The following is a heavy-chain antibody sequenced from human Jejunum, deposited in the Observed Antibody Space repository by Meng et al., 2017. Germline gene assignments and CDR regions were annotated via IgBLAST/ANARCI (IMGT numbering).Heavy chain of an antibody. CDR1: CGSIESNNW. J-gene: IGHJ2*01. CDR3: ARADYVRYFDL. Sequence: QVQLQESGPGLVKPSETLSLTCAVSCGSIESNNWWTWIRQPPGQGLEWIGEVYHSGSTHYNPSLQSRVTISIDNSKNRFSLSLNSVTAADTAIYYCARADYVRYFDLWGRGTLVTASS. V-gene: IGHV4-4*02. CDR2: VYHSGST. D-gene: IGHD3-10*02.